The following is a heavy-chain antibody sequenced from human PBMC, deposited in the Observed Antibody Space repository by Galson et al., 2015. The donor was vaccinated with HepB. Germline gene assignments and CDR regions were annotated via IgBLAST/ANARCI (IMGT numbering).Heavy chain of an antibody. V-gene: IGHV1-46*01. Sequence: SVKVSCKASGCTFTSYSMNWVRQAPGQGLEWMGIINPSGGTTSYAQKFQGRVTMTRDTSTSTVYMELSSLSSEDTAVYYCASDGIYDFWSGPSDAFDIWGQGTMVTVSS. CDR2: INPSGGTT. CDR1: GCTFTSYS. D-gene: IGHD3-3*01. J-gene: IGHJ3*02. CDR3: ASDGIYDFWSGPSDAFDI.